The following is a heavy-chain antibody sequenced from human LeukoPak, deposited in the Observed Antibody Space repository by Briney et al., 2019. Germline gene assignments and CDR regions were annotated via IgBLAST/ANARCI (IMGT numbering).Heavy chain of an antibody. D-gene: IGHD2-15*01. CDR3: ARDQGAGSSYAFDI. Sequence: SETLSLTCTVSGDSIGSYYWSWIRQPPGKGLEWIGYIYYSGSTNYNPSLKSRVTMSVDTSKNQFSLKLSSVTAADTAVYYCARDQGAGSSYAFDIWGQGTMVTVSS. V-gene: IGHV4-59*01. J-gene: IGHJ3*02. CDR2: IYYSGST. CDR1: GDSIGSYY.